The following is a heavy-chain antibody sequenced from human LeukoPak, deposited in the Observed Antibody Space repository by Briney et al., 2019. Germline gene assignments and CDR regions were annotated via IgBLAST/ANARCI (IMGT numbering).Heavy chain of an antibody. Sequence: ASVKVSCKASGYTFTSYDINWVRQAAGQGLEWMGWMNPNSGNTGYAQKFQGRITMARNTSISTAYMKLSSLTSEDTAVYFCARRYDSGSYHLPHWGQGTLVTVSS. CDR2: MNPNSGNT. J-gene: IGHJ4*02. D-gene: IGHD3-10*01. CDR1: GYTFTSYD. CDR3: ARRYDSGSYHLPH. V-gene: IGHV1-8*01.